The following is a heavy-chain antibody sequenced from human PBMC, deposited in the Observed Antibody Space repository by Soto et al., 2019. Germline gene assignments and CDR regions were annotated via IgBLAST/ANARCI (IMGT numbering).Heavy chain of an antibody. V-gene: IGHV4-39*01. CDR2: IYYTGNT. CDR1: GGSISNSNYY. CDR3: ARVPGR. J-gene: IGHJ4*02. D-gene: IGHD2-2*01. Sequence: SETLSLTCNVSGGSISNSNYYWGWIRQPPGKGLEWIGGIYYTGNTYYNPSLKSRVTISVDTSKNQFSLKLDSVTAADTAVYYCARVPGRWGQGTLVTVYS.